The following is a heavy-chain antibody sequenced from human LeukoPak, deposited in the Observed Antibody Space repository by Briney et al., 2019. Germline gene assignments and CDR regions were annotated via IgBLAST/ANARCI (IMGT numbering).Heavy chain of an antibody. Sequence: PGGSLRLSCAASGFTFSSYAMHWVRQAPGKGLEWVAVISYDGSNKYYADSVKGRFTISRDNSKNTLYLQMNSLRAEDTAVYYCARDHSYGSGSLNFDYWGQGTLVTVSS. CDR3: ARDHSYGSGSLNFDY. V-gene: IGHV3-30-3*01. CDR1: GFTFSSYA. CDR2: ISYDGSNK. J-gene: IGHJ4*02. D-gene: IGHD3-10*01.